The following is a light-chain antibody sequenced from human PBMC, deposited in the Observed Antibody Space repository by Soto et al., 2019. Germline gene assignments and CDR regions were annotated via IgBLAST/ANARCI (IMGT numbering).Light chain of an antibody. Sequence: DIQMTQSPSTLSASVGDRVTITCRASQSISSWLAWYQQKPGKAPKLLIYKASSLESGVASRFSGRGSGTEFPLTISSLQADDVVTYYCQQYNSYSTFGQGTKVEIK. V-gene: IGKV1-5*03. CDR2: KAS. CDR1: QSISSW. J-gene: IGKJ1*01. CDR3: QQYNSYST.